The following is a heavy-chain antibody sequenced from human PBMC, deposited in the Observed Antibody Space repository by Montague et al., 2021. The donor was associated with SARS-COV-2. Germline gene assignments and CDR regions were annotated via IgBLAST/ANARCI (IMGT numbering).Heavy chain of an antibody. CDR1: GGSISSYY. CDR3: ARGSGWMGNAFDI. D-gene: IGHD6-19*01. J-gene: IGHJ3*02. V-gene: IGHV4-59*01. CDR2: IYYSGST. Sequence: SETRSLTRTVAGGSISSYYWSWIRQPPGKGLEWIGYIYYSGSTNYKPSLKSRVTISVDTSKNQFSLKLSSVTAADTAVYYCARGSGWMGNAFDIWGQGTMVTVSS.